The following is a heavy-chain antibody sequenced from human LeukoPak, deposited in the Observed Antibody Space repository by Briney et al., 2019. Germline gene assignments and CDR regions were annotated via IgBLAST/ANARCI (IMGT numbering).Heavy chain of an antibody. CDR1: GFTFSSYS. D-gene: IGHD2-2*01. Sequence: GGSLRLSCAASGFTFSSYSMNWVRQAPGKGLEWVSYISSSSSTIYYADSVKGRFTISRDNAKNSLYLQMNSLRAEDTAVYYCARWVCSSTSCYYFDYWGQGTLVVVSS. J-gene: IGHJ4*02. CDR2: ISSSSSTI. V-gene: IGHV3-48*04. CDR3: ARWVCSSTSCYYFDY.